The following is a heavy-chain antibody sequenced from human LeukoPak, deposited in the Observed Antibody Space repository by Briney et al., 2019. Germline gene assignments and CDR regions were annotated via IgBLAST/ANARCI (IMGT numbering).Heavy chain of an antibody. D-gene: IGHD3-9*01. V-gene: IGHV4-59*01. Sequence: PSETLSLTCTVSGGSISSYYWSWIRQPPGKGLEWIGYIYYSGSTNYNPSLKSRVTISVDTSKNQFSLKLSSVTAADTAVYYCARGSGGDYDILTGLQYYFDYWGQGTLVTVSS. CDR1: GGSISSYY. J-gene: IGHJ4*02. CDR3: ARGSGGDYDILTGLQYYFDY. CDR2: IYYSGST.